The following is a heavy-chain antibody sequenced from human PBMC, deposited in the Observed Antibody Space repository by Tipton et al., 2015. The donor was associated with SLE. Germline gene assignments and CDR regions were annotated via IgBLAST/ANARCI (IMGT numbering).Heavy chain of an antibody. J-gene: IGHJ4*02. Sequence: QLVQSGAEVMKPGASVKVSCKASGYTFTNFDISWVRQAPGQGLEWMGWISTKNGDTKYAQRFQGRVSMTTDTSTSTTYMALRSPRSDDTAIYYCARECSCTGCLDYWGQGTLVTVSS. CDR2: ISTKNGDT. CDR1: GYTFTNFD. V-gene: IGHV1-18*01. D-gene: IGHD2-8*02. CDR3: ARECSCTGCLDY.